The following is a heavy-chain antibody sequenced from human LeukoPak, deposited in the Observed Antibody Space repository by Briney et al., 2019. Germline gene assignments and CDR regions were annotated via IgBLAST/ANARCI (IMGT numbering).Heavy chain of an antibody. CDR2: IIPIFRTP. CDR1: GGTLSSYA. J-gene: IGHJ6*03. Sequence: SVKVSCKASGGTLSSYAISWVRQAPGQGLEWTGGIIPIFRTPNYAQKFQGRVTITTDESTSTAYMELSSLKSDDTAIYYCARVDRYYFYLDVWGKGTTVTVSS. V-gene: IGHV1-69*05. CDR3: ARVDRYYFYLDV.